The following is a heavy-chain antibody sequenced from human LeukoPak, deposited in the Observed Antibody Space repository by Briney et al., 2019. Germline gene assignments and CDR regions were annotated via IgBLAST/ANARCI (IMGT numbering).Heavy chain of an antibody. J-gene: IGHJ4*02. V-gene: IGHV3-23*01. Sequence: GGSLRLSCAASRFPFSSYGMSWVRQAPGKGLEWVSSISGSGGSTYYADSVKGRFTISRDNSKNTLYLQMNSLRDEDTAVYYCAKSSYYDASGYYREYYFDYWGQGTLVTVSS. CDR1: RFPFSSYG. D-gene: IGHD3-22*01. CDR3: AKSSYYDASGYYREYYFDY. CDR2: ISGSGGST.